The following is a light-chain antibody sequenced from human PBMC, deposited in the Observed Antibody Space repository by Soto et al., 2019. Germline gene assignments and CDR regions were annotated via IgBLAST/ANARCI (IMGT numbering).Light chain of an antibody. CDR3: KSYASSLPAYV. Sequence: QSVLTQPPSVSGAPGQRVTISCTGSSSNIGACYDVHWYQQLPGTAPKLIIYLNTNRPSGVPGRFSGSKSGTSASLAITGLQAEDEADYYCKSYASSLPAYVFGTGTKVTVL. V-gene: IGLV1-40*01. CDR1: SSNIGACYD. CDR2: LNT. J-gene: IGLJ1*01.